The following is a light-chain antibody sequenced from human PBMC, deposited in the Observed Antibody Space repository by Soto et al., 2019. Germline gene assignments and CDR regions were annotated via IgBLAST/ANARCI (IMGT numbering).Light chain of an antibody. V-gene: IGLV4-69*01. CDR1: SGHGSYA. CDR3: QTWGTGIRV. CDR2: LNSDGSH. J-gene: IGLJ3*02. Sequence: QLVLTQSPSASASLGASVMLTGTLSSGHGSYAIAWHQQQPEKGPRYLMKLNSDGSHSKGDGIPDRFSGSSSGAERYLTISSLQSEDEADYYCQTWGTGIRVFGGGTKVTVL.